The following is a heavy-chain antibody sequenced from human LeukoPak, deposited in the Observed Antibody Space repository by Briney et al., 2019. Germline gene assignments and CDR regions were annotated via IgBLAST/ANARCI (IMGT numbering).Heavy chain of an antibody. D-gene: IGHD3-10*01. V-gene: IGHV3-21*01. CDR3: ARDRTMVRGVSRFDP. CDR1: GFTFSSYS. CDR2: ISSSSSHI. Sequence: GGSLRLSCAASGFTFSSYSMNWVRQAPGKGLEWVSSISSSSSHIYYADSVKGRFTISRDNAKNSLYLQMNSLRAEDTAVYYCARDRTMVRGVSRFDPWGQGTLVTVSS. J-gene: IGHJ5*02.